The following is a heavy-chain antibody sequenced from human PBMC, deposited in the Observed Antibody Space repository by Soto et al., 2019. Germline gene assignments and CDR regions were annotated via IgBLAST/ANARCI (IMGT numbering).Heavy chain of an antibody. Sequence: EVQLLESGGGLVQPGGSLRLSCAASGFTFSSYGITWVRQAPGKGLEWVSGVTGSTGTTHYADSVKGRFTISRDNSKNTVYLQMNSLRAEDTAVYYCAKWSGFGDLWGQGTVVTVSS. CDR2: VTGSTGTT. D-gene: IGHD3-10*01. CDR1: GFTFSSYG. CDR3: AKWSGFGDL. J-gene: IGHJ4*02. V-gene: IGHV3-23*01.